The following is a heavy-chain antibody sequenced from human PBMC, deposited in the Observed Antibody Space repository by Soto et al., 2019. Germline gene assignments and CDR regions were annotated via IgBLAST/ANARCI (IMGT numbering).Heavy chain of an antibody. CDR2: VYYRGRS. CDR1: GGSVTNSSYY. CDR3: VSQRTTVPTQAYFDY. Sequence: SETLSLTCTVSGGSVTNSSYYWGWIRQSPGKGLEWIGSVYYRGRSYSKSSVESRVTISVDTSKNRFSLSLNSVTASDTAVYFCVSQRTTVPTQAYFDYWGPGALVTVSS. J-gene: IGHJ4*02. V-gene: IGHV4-39*01. D-gene: IGHD4-17*01.